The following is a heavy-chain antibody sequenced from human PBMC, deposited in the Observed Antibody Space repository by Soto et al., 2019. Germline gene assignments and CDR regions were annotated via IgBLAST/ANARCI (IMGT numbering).Heavy chain of an antibody. CDR1: GGTFSSYA. Sequence: SVKVSCKASGGTFSSYAISWVRQAPGQGLEWMGGIIPIFGTANYAQKFQGRVTITADKSTSTAHMELSSLRSEDTAVYYCAVGYCSSTSCYTDRYYYYYGTDVWGQGTTVTVSS. CDR3: AVGYCSSTSCYTDRYYYYYGTDV. CDR2: IIPIFGTA. V-gene: IGHV1-69*06. D-gene: IGHD2-2*02. J-gene: IGHJ6*02.